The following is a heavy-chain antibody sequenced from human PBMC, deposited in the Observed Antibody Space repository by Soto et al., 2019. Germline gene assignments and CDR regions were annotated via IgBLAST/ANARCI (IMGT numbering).Heavy chain of an antibody. CDR2: IYYSGST. J-gene: IGHJ6*02. V-gene: IGHV4-31*03. CDR3: ARGTKYYYQGMDV. Sequence: SETLCLTSTVSGGYIRSGGYYWSWIRQHPGKGLEWIGYIYYSGSTYYNPSLKSRVTISVDTSKNQFSLKLSSVTAADTAVYYCARGTKYYYQGMDVWGQGTTVTVSS. CDR1: GGYIRSGGYY.